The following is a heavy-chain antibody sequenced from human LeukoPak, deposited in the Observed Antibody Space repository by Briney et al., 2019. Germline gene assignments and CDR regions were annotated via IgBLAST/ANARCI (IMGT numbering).Heavy chain of an antibody. CDR1: GASVSTGSYY. V-gene: IGHV4-61*01. J-gene: IGHJ4*02. D-gene: IGHD6-13*01. Sequence: SETLSLTCTVSGASVSTGSYYWSWIRQPPGKGLEWIGSIYYSGSTNYNPSLKSRATISLDTSKNQFSLRLSSVTAADTAVYYCARDRSISWFYYWGQGTLVTVSS. CDR3: ARDRSISWFYY. CDR2: IYYSGST.